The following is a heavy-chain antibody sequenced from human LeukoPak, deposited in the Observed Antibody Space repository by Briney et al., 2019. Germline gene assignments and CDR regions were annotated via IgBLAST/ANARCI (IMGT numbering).Heavy chain of an antibody. V-gene: IGHV1-2*02. CDR2: INPNSGGT. CDR1: GYTFTGYY. CDR3: ARDSSSWPPEGDY. D-gene: IGHD6-13*01. J-gene: IGHJ4*02. Sequence: ASVKVSCKASGYTFTGYYMHWVRQAPGQGLEWMGWINPNSGGTNYAQKFQGRVTMTRDTSISTAYMELSRLRSDDTAVYYCARDSSSWPPEGDYWGQGTLVTVSS.